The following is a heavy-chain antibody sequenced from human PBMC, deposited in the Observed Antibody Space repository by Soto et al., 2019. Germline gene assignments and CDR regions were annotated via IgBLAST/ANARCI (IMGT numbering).Heavy chain of an antibody. CDR1: GDSISSGDYY. CDR2: IYDSGYT. V-gene: IGHV4-30-4*01. CDR3: AGMTSVTPLDY. D-gene: IGHD4-17*01. Sequence: PSETLSLTCTVAGDSISSGDYYWNWIRQPPGRGLEWIGYIYDSGYTYYNPSLKSRIIISLETSKNQFSLKLSSVTAADTAVYYCAGMTSVTPLDYWGHGTLVIVSS. J-gene: IGHJ4*01.